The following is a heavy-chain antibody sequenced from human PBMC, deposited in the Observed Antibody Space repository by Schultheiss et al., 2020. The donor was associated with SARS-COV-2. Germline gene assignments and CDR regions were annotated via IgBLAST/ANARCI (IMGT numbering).Heavy chain of an antibody. J-gene: IGHJ6*02. D-gene: IGHD4-17*01. Sequence: ASVKVSCKASGYTFTSYGISWVRQAPGQGLEWMGWISAYNGNTNYAQKLQGRVTMTTDTSTSTAYMELSSLRSDDTAVYYCARDLGFHDYGPYTGMDVWGQGTTVTVSS. CDR2: ISAYNGNT. CDR3: ARDLGFHDYGPYTGMDV. CDR1: GYTFTSYG. V-gene: IGHV1-18*01.